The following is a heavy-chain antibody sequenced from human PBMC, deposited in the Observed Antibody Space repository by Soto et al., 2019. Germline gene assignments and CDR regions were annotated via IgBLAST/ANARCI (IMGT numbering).Heavy chain of an antibody. D-gene: IGHD3-22*01. J-gene: IGHJ4*02. V-gene: IGHV1-24*01. CDR3: ATALHYYYDSSGYPTIDY. Sequence: ASVKVSCKVSGYTLTELSMHWVRQAPGKGLEWMGGFDPEDGETIYAQKFQGRVTMTEDTSTDTAYMELSSLRSEDTAVYYCATALHYYYDSSGYPTIDYWGQGTLVTVSS. CDR1: GYTLTELS. CDR2: FDPEDGET.